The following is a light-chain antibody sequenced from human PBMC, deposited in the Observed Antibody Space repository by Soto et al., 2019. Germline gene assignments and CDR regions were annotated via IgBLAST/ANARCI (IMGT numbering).Light chain of an antibody. V-gene: IGLV2-14*01. CDR1: RSDVGGYNF. Sequence: QSALTQPASVSGSPGQSITISCTGTRSDVGGYNFVSWYQQHPAKVPKLMIYDVTIRPSGVSDRFSGSKSGNTASLTISGLQAEDEADYYCSSYTSSTTVVFGGGTKLTVL. CDR2: DVT. J-gene: IGLJ2*01. CDR3: SSYTSSTTVV.